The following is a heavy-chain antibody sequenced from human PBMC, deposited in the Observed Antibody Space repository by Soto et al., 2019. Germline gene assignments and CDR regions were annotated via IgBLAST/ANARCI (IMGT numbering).Heavy chain of an antibody. CDR1: GFTFTNYA. Sequence: GGSLRLSCAASGFTFTNYAMTWVRQAPGKGLEWVSISSGSGSGGSTNYADSVKGRFTISRDDSKNTLYLQMNSLRVEDTAVYYCAKDWRSSWPWVDPWGQGTLVTVSS. CDR3: AKDWRSSWPWVDP. J-gene: IGHJ5*02. CDR2: SSGSGSGGST. D-gene: IGHD6-13*01. V-gene: IGHV3-23*01.